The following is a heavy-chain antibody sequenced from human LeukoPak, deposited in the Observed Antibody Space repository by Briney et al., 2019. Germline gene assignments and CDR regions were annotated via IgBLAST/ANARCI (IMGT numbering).Heavy chain of an antibody. V-gene: IGHV4-59*08. CDR2: IYYSGST. J-gene: IGHJ4*02. Sequence: SETLSLTCNVSDGSFSRYYWSWIRQPPGKELEWIGCIYYSGSTNYNPCLKSRATISVDTSNNQFSLNLTSVTAADTAVYYCARSYSSSSLYSDYWGRGTLVSISS. CDR1: DGSFSRYY. D-gene: IGHD6-6*01. CDR3: ARSYSSSSLYSDY.